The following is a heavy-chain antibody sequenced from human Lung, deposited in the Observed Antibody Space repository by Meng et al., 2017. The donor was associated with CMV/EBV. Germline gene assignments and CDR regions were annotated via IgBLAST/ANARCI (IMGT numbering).Heavy chain of an antibody. D-gene: IGHD6-6*01. CDR1: GFTFRTYG. Sequence: LSLTCVTSGFTFRTYGMHWVRQAPGKGLEWVAFTRYDESEKFYADSVKGRFTISRDNSKNTLYLEMNSLRGEDTAMYYCAKELYSSFFYGMDVWGQGTTVTVSS. CDR2: TRYDESEK. J-gene: IGHJ6*02. CDR3: AKELYSSFFYGMDV. V-gene: IGHV3-30*02.